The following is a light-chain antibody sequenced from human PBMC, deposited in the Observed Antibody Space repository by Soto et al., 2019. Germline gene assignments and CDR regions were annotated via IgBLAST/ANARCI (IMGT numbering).Light chain of an antibody. Sequence: QSVLTQPASVSGSPGQSITISCTGTSSDVGGFDFVSWFQRHPGKAPKLLIYEVYRRPSGISNRFSGSKTVNTASLTISGLQAEDEAEYFCSSYISTTSLFVFGTGTKVTVL. CDR1: SSDVGGFDF. CDR2: EVY. CDR3: SSYISTTSLFV. V-gene: IGLV2-14*01. J-gene: IGLJ1*01.